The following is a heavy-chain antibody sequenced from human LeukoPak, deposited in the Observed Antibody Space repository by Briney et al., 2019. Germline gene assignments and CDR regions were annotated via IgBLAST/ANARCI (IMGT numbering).Heavy chain of an antibody. D-gene: IGHD5-12*01. CDR1: GGTFSSYA. J-gene: IGHJ4*02. V-gene: IGHV1-69*04. CDR3: ASEMEMATIDSASATDY. Sequence: GASVKVSCEASGGTFSSYAISWVRQAPGQGLEWMGRIIPILGIANYAQKFQGRVTITADKSTSTAYMELSSLRSEDTAVYYCASEMEMATIDSASATDYWGQGTLVTVSS. CDR2: IIPILGIA.